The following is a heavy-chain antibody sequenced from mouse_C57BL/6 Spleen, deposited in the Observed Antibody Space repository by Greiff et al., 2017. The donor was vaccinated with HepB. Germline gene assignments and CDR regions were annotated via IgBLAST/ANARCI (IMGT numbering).Heavy chain of an antibody. V-gene: IGHV1-15*01. CDR2: IDPETGGT. CDR3: TRPPRYGSSPWFAY. J-gene: IGHJ3*01. D-gene: IGHD1-1*01. Sequence: QVQLKESGAELVRPGASVTLSCKASGYTFTDYEMHWVKQTPVHGLEWIGAIDPETGGTAYNQKFKGKAILTADKSSSTAYMELRSLTSEDSAVYYCTRPPRYGSSPWFAYWGQGTLVTVSA. CDR1: GYTFTDYE.